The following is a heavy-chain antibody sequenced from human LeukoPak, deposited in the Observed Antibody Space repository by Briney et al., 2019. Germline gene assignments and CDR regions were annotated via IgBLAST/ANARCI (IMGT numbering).Heavy chain of an antibody. V-gene: IGHV3-9*01. Sequence: GGSLRLSCAASGFTFDDYAMHWVRQAPGKGLEWVSGISWNSGSIGCADSVKGRFTISRDNAKNSLYLQMNSLRAEDTALYYCAKDIVGATTSCFDYWGQGTLVTVSS. CDR2: ISWNSGSI. D-gene: IGHD1-26*01. CDR3: AKDIVGATTSCFDY. J-gene: IGHJ4*02. CDR1: GFTFDDYA.